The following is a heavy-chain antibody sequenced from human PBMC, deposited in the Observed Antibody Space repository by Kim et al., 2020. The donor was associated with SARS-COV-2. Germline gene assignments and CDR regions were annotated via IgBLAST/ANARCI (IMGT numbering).Heavy chain of an antibody. J-gene: IGHJ4*02. CDR3: ARDLGCSGGSCYFAPGD. CDR1: GFTFSDYY. Sequence: GGSLRLSCAASGFTFSDYYMSWIRQAPGKGLEWVSYISSSGRTIYYADSVKGRFTISRDNAKNSLYLQMNSLRAEDSAVYYCARDLGCSGGSCYFAPGDWGQGTLVTVSS. CDR2: ISSSGRTI. V-gene: IGHV3-11*04. D-gene: IGHD2-15*01.